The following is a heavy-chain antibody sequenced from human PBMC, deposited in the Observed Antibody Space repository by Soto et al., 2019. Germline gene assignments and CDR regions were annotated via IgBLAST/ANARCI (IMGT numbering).Heavy chain of an antibody. CDR2: IIPIFGTA. V-gene: IGHV1-69*13. J-gene: IGHJ3*02. D-gene: IGHD1-1*01. CDR1: GGTFSSYA. Sequence: GASVKVSCKASGGTFSSYAISWVRQAPGQGLEWMGGIIPIFGTANYAQKFQGRVTITADESTSTAYMELSSLRSEDTAVYYCAGFDKGDWNDSGAFDIWGQGTMVTVSS. CDR3: AGFDKGDWNDSGAFDI.